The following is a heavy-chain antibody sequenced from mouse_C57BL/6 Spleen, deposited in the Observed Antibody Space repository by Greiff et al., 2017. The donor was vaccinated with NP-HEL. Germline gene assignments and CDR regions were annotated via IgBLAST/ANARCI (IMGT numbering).Heavy chain of an antibody. CDR1: GFTFSDYG. Sequence: EVKLVESGGGLVKPGGSLKLSCAASGFTFSDYGMHWVRQAPEKGLEWVAYISSGSSTIYYADTVKGRFTISRDNAKNTLFLQMTSLRSEDTAMYYCASDYGSSYFDYWGQSTTLTVSS. J-gene: IGHJ2*01. D-gene: IGHD1-1*01. V-gene: IGHV5-17*01. CDR3: ASDYGSSYFDY. CDR2: ISSGSSTI.